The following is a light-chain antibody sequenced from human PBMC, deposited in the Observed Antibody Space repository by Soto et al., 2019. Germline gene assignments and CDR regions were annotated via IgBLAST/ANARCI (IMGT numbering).Light chain of an antibody. CDR3: QQYNNWPPIT. Sequence: EIVMTQSPVTLSVSPGERVTLSCRASQSVNSNLVWYQQKPGQAPRRLIYDASIRATGVPARFSGSGSGTEFTLTISSLQSEDFAVYYCQQYNNWPPITFGQGTRLEIK. CDR2: DAS. V-gene: IGKV3-15*01. J-gene: IGKJ5*01. CDR1: QSVNSN.